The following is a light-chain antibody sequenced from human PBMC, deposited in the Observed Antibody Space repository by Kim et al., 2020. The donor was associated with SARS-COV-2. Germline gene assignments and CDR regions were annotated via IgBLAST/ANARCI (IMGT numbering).Light chain of an antibody. CDR1: SSNIGTNY. CDR2: RSN. CDR3: AAWDDSLSGQV. V-gene: IGLV1-47*01. Sequence: ELTQPPSASGTPGQRVTISCSGSSSNIGTNYVYWYQQLPGTAPKLLIYRSNQRPSGVPDRFSGSKSGTSASLAISGLRSEDAADYYCAAWDDSLSGQVFGGGTQLTVL. J-gene: IGLJ3*02.